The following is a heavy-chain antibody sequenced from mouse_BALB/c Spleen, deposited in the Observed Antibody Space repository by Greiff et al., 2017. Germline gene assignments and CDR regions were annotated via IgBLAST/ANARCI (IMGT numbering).Heavy chain of an antibody. CDR2: INSNGGST. Sequence: EVQLVESGGGLVQPGGSLKLSCAASGFTFSSYGMSWVRQTPDKRLELVATINSNGGSTYYPDSVKGRFTISRDNAKNTLYLQMSSLKSEDTAMYYCARSFITTTLDVWGAGTTVTVSS. J-gene: IGHJ1*01. V-gene: IGHV5-6-3*01. CDR1: GFTFSSYG. D-gene: IGHD1-1*01. CDR3: ARSFITTTLDV.